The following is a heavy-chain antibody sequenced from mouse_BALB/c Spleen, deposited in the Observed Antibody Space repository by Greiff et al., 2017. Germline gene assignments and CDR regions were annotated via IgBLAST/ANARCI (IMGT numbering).Heavy chain of an antibody. Sequence: EVQGVESGGGLVQPGGSRKLSCAASGFTFSSFGMHWVRQAPEKGLEWVAYISSGSSTIYYADTVKGRFTISRDNPKNTLFLQMTSLRSEDTAMYYCAREDLLCPMDYWGQGTSVTVSS. CDR1: GFTFSSFG. CDR2: ISSGSSTI. J-gene: IGHJ4*01. CDR3: AREDLLCPMDY. D-gene: IGHD2-1*01. V-gene: IGHV5-17*02.